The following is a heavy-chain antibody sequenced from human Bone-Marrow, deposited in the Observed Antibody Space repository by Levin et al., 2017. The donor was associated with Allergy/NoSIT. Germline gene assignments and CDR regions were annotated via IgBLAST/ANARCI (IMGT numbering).Heavy chain of an antibody. V-gene: IGHV5-51*01. J-gene: IGHJ4*02. Sequence: KVSCKGSGYSFTSYWIGWVRQMPGKGLEWMGIIYPGDSDTRYSPSFQGQVTISADKSISTAYLQWSSLKASDTAMYYCARGSREVDTAMVTGYWGQGTLVTVSS. D-gene: IGHD5-18*01. CDR3: ARGSREVDTAMVTGY. CDR2: IYPGDSDT. CDR1: GYSFTSYW.